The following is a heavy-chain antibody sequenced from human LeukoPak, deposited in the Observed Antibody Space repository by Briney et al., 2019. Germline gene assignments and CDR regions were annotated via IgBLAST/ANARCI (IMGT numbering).Heavy chain of an antibody. V-gene: IGHV1-69*13. J-gene: IGHJ3*02. CDR1: GGTFSSYA. D-gene: IGHD3-22*01. CDR2: IIPIFGTA. CDR3: GRRFYDSSGYYDDAFDI. Sequence: ASVKVSCKASGGTFSSYAISWVRQAPGQGLEWMGGIIPIFGTANYAQKFQGRVTITADESTSTAYMELSSLRSEDTAVYYCGRRFYDSSGYYDDAFDIWGQGTMVTVSS.